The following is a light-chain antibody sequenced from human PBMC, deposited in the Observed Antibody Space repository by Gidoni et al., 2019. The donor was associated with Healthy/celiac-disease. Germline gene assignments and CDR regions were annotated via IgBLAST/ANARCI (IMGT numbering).Light chain of an antibody. V-gene: IGKV3-11*01. J-gene: IGKJ2*01. CDR1: QSVSSY. CDR3: QQRSNWPPYT. CDR2: DAP. Sequence: ESVLTQAPATLSLSPGERATLSCRASQSVSSYLAWYQQKPGQAPRLLIYDAPNRATGIPARFSGSGSGTDFTLTISILEPEDFAVYYCQQRSNWPPYTFXQXTKLEIK.